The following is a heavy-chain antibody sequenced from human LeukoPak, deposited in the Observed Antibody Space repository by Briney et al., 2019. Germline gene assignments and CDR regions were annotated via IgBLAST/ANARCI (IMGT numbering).Heavy chain of an antibody. V-gene: IGHV3-30*18. D-gene: IGHD3-16*01. CDR1: GFTFSNYG. Sequence: GRSLRLSCAASGFTFSNYGMHWVRQAPGKGLEWVAVISYDGSNKYYGDSVKGRFTISRDNSKNTLNLQMNSLRAEDTAVYYCAKVVGDGTYYYYGVDVWGQGTTVTVS. CDR2: ISYDGSNK. J-gene: IGHJ6*02. CDR3: AKVVGDGTYYYYGVDV.